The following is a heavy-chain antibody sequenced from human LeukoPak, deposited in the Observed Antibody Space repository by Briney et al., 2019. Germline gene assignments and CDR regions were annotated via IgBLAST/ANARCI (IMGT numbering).Heavy chain of an antibody. Sequence: PGGSLRLSCAASGFTFSSYAMSWVRQAPGKGLEWVSAISGSGGSTDYADSVKGRFTISRDNSKNTLYLQMSSLRADDTAVYFCAKDISQGYTFGSIEEDYWGQGTLVTVSS. J-gene: IGHJ4*02. CDR3: AKDISQGYTFGSIEEDY. CDR2: ISGSGGST. V-gene: IGHV3-23*01. D-gene: IGHD5-18*01. CDR1: GFTFSSYA.